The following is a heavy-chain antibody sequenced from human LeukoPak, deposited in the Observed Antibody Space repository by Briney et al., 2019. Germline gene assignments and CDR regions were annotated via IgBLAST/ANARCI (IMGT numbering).Heavy chain of an antibody. CDR1: GYSFTNYW. J-gene: IGHJ4*02. D-gene: IGHD3-10*01. V-gene: IGHV5-51*01. CDR3: ALVYYYGSGSLGFDY. CDR2: IFPGDSDS. Sequence: GESLKISCKGSGYSFTNYWIAWVRQMPGKGLEWMGIIFPGDSDSRYGPSFQRQVTISADKSVSTAYLQWSSLKASDTAMYYCALVYYYGSGSLGFDYWGQGTLVTVSS.